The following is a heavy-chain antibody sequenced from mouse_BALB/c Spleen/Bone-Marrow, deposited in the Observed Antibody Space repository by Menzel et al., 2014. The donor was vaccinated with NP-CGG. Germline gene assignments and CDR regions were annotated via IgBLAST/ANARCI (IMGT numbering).Heavy chain of an antibody. D-gene: IGHD4-1*01. CDR2: INPSTGYT. V-gene: IGHV1-7*01. Sequence: QVQLQQPGAELAKPGASVKMSCKASGYTFTSYWMHWVKQRPRQGLEWIGYINPSTGYTEYNQKFKDKATLTADKSSSTAYMQLSSLTSEDSAVYYCARELGRGYYFDYWGQGTTLTVSS. J-gene: IGHJ2*01. CDR1: GYTFTSYW. CDR3: ARELGRGYYFDY.